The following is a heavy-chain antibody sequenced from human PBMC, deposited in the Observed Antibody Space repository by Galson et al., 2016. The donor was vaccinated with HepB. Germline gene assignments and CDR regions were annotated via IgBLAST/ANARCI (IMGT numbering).Heavy chain of an antibody. J-gene: IGHJ4*02. V-gene: IGHV3-23*01. CDR2: ISAGGGST. Sequence: LRLSCAASGFTFSNYAMSWVRQAPGKGLEWVSGISAGGGSTYYADSVKGHFTISRDNSKNTLYLQMNSLRAEDTAVYYCAKDVGRITMVRGVRGQGTLVTVSS. CDR1: GFTFSNYA. D-gene: IGHD3-10*01. CDR3: AKDVGRITMVRGV.